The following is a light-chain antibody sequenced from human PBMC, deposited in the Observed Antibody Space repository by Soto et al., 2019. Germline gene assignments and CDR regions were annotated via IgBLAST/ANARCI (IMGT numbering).Light chain of an antibody. J-gene: IGKJ5*01. CDR3: QQRSNWPPIT. Sequence: EIVLTQYPATLSLSPGESAALSCRASQSVSIYLAWYQQKPGQSPRLLIYDASNRATGIPARFSGSGSGTDFALTISSLEPEDFAVYYCQQRSNWPPITFGQGTRLEIK. V-gene: IGKV3-11*01. CDR2: DAS. CDR1: QSVSIY.